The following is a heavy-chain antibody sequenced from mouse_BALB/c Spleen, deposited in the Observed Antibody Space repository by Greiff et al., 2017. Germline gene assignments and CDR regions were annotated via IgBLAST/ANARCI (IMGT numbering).Heavy chain of an antibody. D-gene: IGHD2-14*01. CDR2: IYPGGGYT. J-gene: IGHJ4*01. CDR3: ARGGNRYDENAMDY. Sequence: VKLMESGAELVRPGTSVKISCKASGYTFTNYWLGWVKQRPGHGLEWIGDIYPGGGYTNYNEKFKGKATLTADTSSSTAYMQLSSLTSEDSAVYFCARGGNRYDENAMDYWGQGTSVTVSS. V-gene: IGHV1-63*02. CDR1: GYTFTNYW.